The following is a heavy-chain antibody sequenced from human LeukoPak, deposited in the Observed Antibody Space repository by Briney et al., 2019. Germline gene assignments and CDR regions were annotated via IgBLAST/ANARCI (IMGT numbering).Heavy chain of an antibody. V-gene: IGHV1-46*01. J-gene: IGHJ4*02. CDR1: GYTFTSYY. Sequence: ASVKVSCKASGYTFTSYYMHWVRQAPGQGLGWMGIINPSGGSTSYAQKFQGRVTMTRDMSTSTVYIALSSLRSEDTAVYYCARGDNWNYVGFHYWGQGTLVTVS. CDR3: ARGDNWNYVGFHY. CDR2: INPSGGST. D-gene: IGHD1-7*01.